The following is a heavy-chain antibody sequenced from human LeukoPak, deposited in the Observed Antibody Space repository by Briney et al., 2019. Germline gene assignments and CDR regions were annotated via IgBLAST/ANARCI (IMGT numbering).Heavy chain of an antibody. CDR1: GYTFTSYG. V-gene: IGHV1-18*01. CDR3: ARDLRQFSYYYGSGGFDY. J-gene: IGHJ4*02. CDR2: ISAYNGNT. Sequence: ASVKVSCKASGYTFTSYGISWVRQAPGQGLEWMGWISAYNGNTNYAQKLQGRVTMTTDTSTSTAYMELRSLRSDVTAVYYCARDLRQFSYYYGSGGFDYWGQGTLVTVSS. D-gene: IGHD3-10*01.